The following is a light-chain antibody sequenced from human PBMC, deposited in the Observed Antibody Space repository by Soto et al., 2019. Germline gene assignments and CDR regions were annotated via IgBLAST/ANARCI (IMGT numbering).Light chain of an antibody. CDR2: GAS. CDR3: QQYGSSAYS. CDR1: QSVSSSY. J-gene: IGKJ2*03. V-gene: IGKV3-20*01. Sequence: EIVLTQSPGTLSLSPGERATLSCRASQSVSSSYLAWYQQRPGQAPRLLLYGASSRPTGIPDRFSGSGSATDFTLTISRLEPEDFAVYYCQQYGSSAYSFGQGIKLEIK.